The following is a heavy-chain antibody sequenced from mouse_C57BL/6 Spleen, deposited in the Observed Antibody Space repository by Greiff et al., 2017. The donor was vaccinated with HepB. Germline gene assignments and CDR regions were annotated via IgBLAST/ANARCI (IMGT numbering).Heavy chain of an antibody. D-gene: IGHD2-3*01. J-gene: IGHJ4*01. CDR2: ISSGGDYI. CDR3: TRDGGRGYYYAMDY. Sequence: RLEWVAYISSGGDYIYYADTVKGRFTISRDNARNTLYLQMSSLKSEDTAMYYCTRDGGRGYYYAMDYWGQGTSVTVSS. V-gene: IGHV5-9-1*02.